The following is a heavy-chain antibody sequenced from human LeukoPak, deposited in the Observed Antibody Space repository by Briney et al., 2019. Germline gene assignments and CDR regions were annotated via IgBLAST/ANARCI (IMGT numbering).Heavy chain of an antibody. CDR3: ARASYSSSWYGFDY. CDR1: GFTVSSNY. CDR2: IYSGGST. Sequence: GGSLRLSCAASGFTVSSNYMSWVRQAPGKGLEWVSVIYSGGSTYYADSVKGRFTISRDNSKNTLYLQMNSPRAEDTAVYYCARASYSSSWYGFDYWGQGTLVTVSS. D-gene: IGHD6-13*01. V-gene: IGHV3-53*01. J-gene: IGHJ4*02.